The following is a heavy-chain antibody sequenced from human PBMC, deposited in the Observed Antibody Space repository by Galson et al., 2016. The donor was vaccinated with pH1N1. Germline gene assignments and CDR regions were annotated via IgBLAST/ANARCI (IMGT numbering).Heavy chain of an antibody. CDR2: IKTDGSEK. V-gene: IGHV3-7*01. CDR1: GFTFSSNW. D-gene: IGHD2-21*01. J-gene: IGHJ4*02. CDR3: AREPYFPPYFDN. Sequence: LRLSCAASGFTFSSNWMHWVRQAPGKGLEWVANIKTDGSEKYYVDSVKGRFTISRDNAKNTLYLQINNLRAEDTGIYYCAREPYFPPYFDNWGQGILVTVSS.